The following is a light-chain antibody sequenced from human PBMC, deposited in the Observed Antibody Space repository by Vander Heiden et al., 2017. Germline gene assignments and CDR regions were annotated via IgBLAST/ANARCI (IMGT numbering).Light chain of an antibody. J-gene: IGKJ3*01. Sequence: DIPLTPSPSFLSASVGDRVTITCRASQGISSYLTWYQQKPGKAPKLLIYAASTLQSGVPSRFSGSGSGTEFTLTISSLQPEDFATYYGQQLNSDPLTFGPGTKVDIK. CDR3: QQLNSDPLT. V-gene: IGKV1-9*01. CDR1: QGISSY. CDR2: AAS.